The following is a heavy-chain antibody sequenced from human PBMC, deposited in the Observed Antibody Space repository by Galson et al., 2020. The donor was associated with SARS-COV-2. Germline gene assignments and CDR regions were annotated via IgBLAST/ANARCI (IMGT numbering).Heavy chain of an antibody. V-gene: IGHV3-33*06. Sequence: GGSLRLSCAASGFTFSDYHIHWVRQAPGKGLEWVAVIWSNGNTKYYADSVKGRFTISRDNSKNTLYLQMNSLRVEDTGVYHCAKTLGYSYVSSIDYWGQGTLVTVSS. CDR1: GFTFSDYH. CDR2: IWSNGNTK. J-gene: IGHJ4*02. D-gene: IGHD5-18*01. CDR3: AKTLGYSYVSSIDY.